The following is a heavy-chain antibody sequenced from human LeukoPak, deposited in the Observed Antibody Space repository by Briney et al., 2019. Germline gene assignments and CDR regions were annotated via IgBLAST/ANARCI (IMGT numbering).Heavy chain of an antibody. J-gene: IGHJ5*02. CDR1: GYTFTGYY. V-gene: IGHV1-2*02. D-gene: IGHD1-1*01. CDR2: INPNSGGI. CDR3: ARDEREYASLA. Sequence: ASVKVSCKASGYTFTGYYMHWVRQAPGQGFEWMGWINPNSGGINYAQKFQGRVTMTRDTSITTAYMELSRLRSDDTAVYYCARDEREYASLAWGQGTLVTVSS.